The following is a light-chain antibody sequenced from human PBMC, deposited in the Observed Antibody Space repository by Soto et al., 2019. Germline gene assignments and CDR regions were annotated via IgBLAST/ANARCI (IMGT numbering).Light chain of an antibody. CDR3: QQFNTSPWT. Sequence: DIQMTQSPSTLSASAEDRVTISCRASQSVSIWLAWYQQKPGRAPKLLIYKSSILESGVPSRFSGSGSGTEFTLTISSLQPDDFATYYCQQFNTSPWTFGQGTKVDIK. J-gene: IGKJ1*01. V-gene: IGKV1-5*03. CDR2: KSS. CDR1: QSVSIW.